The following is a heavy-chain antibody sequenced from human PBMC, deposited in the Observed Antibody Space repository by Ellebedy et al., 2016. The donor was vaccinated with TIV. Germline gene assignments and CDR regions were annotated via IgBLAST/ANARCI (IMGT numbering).Heavy chain of an antibody. V-gene: IGHV3-21*01. CDR3: ARDLYGDFWFDY. CDR2: ISSSSSYI. CDR1: GFTFSSYS. D-gene: IGHD4-17*01. J-gene: IGHJ4*02. Sequence: GGSLRLXXAASGFTFSSYSMNWVRQAPGKGLEWVSSISSSSSYIYYADSVKGRFTISRDNAKNSLYLQMNSLRAEDTAVYYCARDLYGDFWFDYWGQGILVTVSS.